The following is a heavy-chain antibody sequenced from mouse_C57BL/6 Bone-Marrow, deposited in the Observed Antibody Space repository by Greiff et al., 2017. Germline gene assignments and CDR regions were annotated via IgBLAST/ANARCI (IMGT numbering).Heavy chain of an antibody. V-gene: IGHV5-17*01. CDR3: ARRRFVGY. CDR2: ISSGSSTI. J-gene: IGHJ2*01. CDR1: GFTFSDYG. Sequence: EVQLQESGGGLVKPGGSLTLSCAASGFTFSDYGMHWVSQAPEKGLEWVAYISSGSSTIYYAYTVKGRFTITRDNAKNTLFLQMTSLRSEDTAMYYCARRRFVGYWGQGTTLTVSS.